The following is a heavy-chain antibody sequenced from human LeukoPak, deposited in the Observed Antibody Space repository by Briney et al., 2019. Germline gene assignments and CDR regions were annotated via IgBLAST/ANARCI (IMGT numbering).Heavy chain of an antibody. D-gene: IGHD6-13*01. Sequence: PGGSLRLSCAASGFTFSRDWMHWVRQAPGKGLVWVSRIKSDGSGTSYADSVKGRFTISRDNANNTLYLQMNSLRVEDTAVYYCARDYRYSMLNWGQGTLVTVSS. J-gene: IGHJ4*02. CDR1: GFTFSRDW. CDR2: IKSDGSGT. V-gene: IGHV3-74*01. CDR3: ARDYRYSMLN.